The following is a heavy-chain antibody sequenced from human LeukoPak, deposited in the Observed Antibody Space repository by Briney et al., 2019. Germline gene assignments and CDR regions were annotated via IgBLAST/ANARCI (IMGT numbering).Heavy chain of an antibody. V-gene: IGHV4-39*01. Sequence: SETLSLTCTVSGGSISSSSLYWDWIRQPPGKGLEWIGTVYYSGSTYYNPSLKSRVTISVDTSKNQFSLKLSSVTAADTALYYCARSASSLGAGAFDIWGQGTMVTVSS. CDR2: VYYSGST. CDR1: GGSISSSSLY. CDR3: ARSASSLGAGAFDI. J-gene: IGHJ3*02. D-gene: IGHD2-2*01.